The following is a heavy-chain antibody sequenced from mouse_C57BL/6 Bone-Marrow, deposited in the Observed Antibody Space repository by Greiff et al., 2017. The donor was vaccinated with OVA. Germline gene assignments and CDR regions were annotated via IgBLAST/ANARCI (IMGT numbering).Heavy chain of an antibody. CDR2: ISSGSSTI. Sequence: EVMLVESGGGLVKPGGSLKLSCAASGFTFSDYGMHWVRQAPEKGLEWVAYISSGSSTIYYADKVKGRFTISRDNAKNTLFLQMTSLRSEDTAMYYCASYYGSGDYWGQGTSVTVSS. V-gene: IGHV5-17*01. CDR3: ASYYGSGDY. J-gene: IGHJ4*01. CDR1: GFTFSDYG. D-gene: IGHD1-1*01.